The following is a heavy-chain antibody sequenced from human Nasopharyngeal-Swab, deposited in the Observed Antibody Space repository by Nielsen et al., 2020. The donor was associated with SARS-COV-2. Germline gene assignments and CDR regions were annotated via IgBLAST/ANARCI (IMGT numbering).Heavy chain of an antibody. J-gene: IGHJ6*02. Sequence: GGSLRLSCAASGFTFSSYGMHWVRQAPGKGLEWVAVIWYDGSNKYYADSVKGRFTISRDNSKNTLYLQMNSLRAEDTAVYYCARDYDILTGYGMDVWGQGTTVTVSS. V-gene: IGHV3-33*01. D-gene: IGHD3-9*01. CDR2: IWYDGSNK. CDR1: GFTFSSYG. CDR3: ARDYDILTGYGMDV.